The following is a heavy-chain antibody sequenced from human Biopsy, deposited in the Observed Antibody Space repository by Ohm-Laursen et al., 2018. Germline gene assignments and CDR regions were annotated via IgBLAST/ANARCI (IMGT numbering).Heavy chain of an antibody. J-gene: IGHJ4*02. CDR3: ARSVGIMAAPIDY. Sequence: SLRLSCAASGFIFSGYYMSWIRQAPGKGLEWVSNINSVGTIYYADSVRGRFTISRDNAKNSLYLQMNSLRVEDTAVYYCARSVGIMAAPIDYWGQGTLVIVSS. V-gene: IGHV3-11*01. CDR1: GFIFSGYY. D-gene: IGHD3-16*01. CDR2: INSVGTI.